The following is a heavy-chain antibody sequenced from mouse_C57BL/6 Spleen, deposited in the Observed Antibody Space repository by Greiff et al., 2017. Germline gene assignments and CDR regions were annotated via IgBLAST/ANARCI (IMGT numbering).Heavy chain of an antibody. V-gene: IGHV6-3*01. CDR3: TVLWDVNAY. Sequence: EVKLEESGGGLVQPGGSMKLSCVASGFTFSNYWMNWVRQSPEKGLEWVAQIRLKSDNYATHYAESVKGRFTISRDDSKSSVYLQMNNLRAEDTGIYYCTVLWDVNAYWGQGTLVTVSA. J-gene: IGHJ3*01. CDR2: IRLKSDNYAT. CDR1: GFTFSNYW. D-gene: IGHD4-1*01.